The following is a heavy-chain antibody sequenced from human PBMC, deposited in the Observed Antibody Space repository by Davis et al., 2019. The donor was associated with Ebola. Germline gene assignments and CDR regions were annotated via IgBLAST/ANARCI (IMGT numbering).Heavy chain of an antibody. Sequence: GGSLRLSCAASGFTFSSYGMHWVRQAPGKGLEWVAVISYDGSNKYYADSVKGRFTISRDNSKNTLYLQMKSLRAEDTAVYYCAAAKGGYYYYGMDVWGQGTTVTVSS. D-gene: IGHD2-15*01. CDR1: GFTFSSYG. CDR2: ISYDGSNK. V-gene: IGHV3-30*03. CDR3: AAAKGGYYYYGMDV. J-gene: IGHJ6*02.